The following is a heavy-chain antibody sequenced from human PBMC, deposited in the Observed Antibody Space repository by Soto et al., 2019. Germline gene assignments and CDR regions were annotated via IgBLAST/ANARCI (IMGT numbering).Heavy chain of an antibody. CDR1: GFTFGDYA. CDR3: TRDEGRIAAAANRARFDY. V-gene: IGHV3-49*05. D-gene: IGHD6-13*01. J-gene: IGHJ4*02. CDR2: IRSKAYGGTT. Sequence: EVQLVESGGGLVKPGRSLRLSCTASGFTFGDYAMSWFRQAPGKGLEWVGFIRSKAYGGTTEYAASVKGRFTISRDDSKSIAYLQMNSLKTEDTAVYYCTRDEGRIAAAANRARFDYWGQGTLVTVSS.